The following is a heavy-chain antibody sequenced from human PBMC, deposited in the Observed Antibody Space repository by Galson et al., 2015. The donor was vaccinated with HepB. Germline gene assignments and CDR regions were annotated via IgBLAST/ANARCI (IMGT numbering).Heavy chain of an antibody. CDR1: GFTFSSYA. V-gene: IGHV3-30*01. CDR3: AGSAAAGRGQVLRYFDWLLTHFDY. D-gene: IGHD3-9*01. J-gene: IGHJ4*02. CDR2: ISYDGSNK. Sequence: SLRLSCAASGFTFSSYATHWVRQAPGKGLEWVAVISYDGSNKFYADSVKGRFTISRDNSKNTLYLQMNSLRAEDTAVYYCAGSAAAGRGQVLRYFDWLLTHFDYWGQGTLVTVSS.